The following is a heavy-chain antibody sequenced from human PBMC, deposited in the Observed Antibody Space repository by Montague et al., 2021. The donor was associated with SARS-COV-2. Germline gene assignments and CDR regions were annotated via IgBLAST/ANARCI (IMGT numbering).Heavy chain of an antibody. Sequence: SETLSLTCAVYGGSFSRYYWTWIRQPPGKGLDWIGDIIPSGSTNYNPSLKSRVTISVDTSKNQFSLKLSSVTAADTAVYYCARAVSVTTFFLSVRVAMDVWGLGTTVTVSS. CDR3: ARAVSVTTFFLSVRVAMDV. CDR2: IIPSGST. CDR1: GGSFSRYY. V-gene: IGHV4-34*12. D-gene: IGHD4-11*01. J-gene: IGHJ6*02.